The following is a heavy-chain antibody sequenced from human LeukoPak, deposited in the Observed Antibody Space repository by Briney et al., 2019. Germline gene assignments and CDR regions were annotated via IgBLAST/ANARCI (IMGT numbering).Heavy chain of an antibody. CDR3: AREVRLGYFDWLPRGYYYYYMDV. J-gene: IGHJ6*03. D-gene: IGHD3-9*01. CDR2: ISAYNGNT. CDR1: GYTFTSYG. Sequence: ASVKVSCKASGYTFTSYGISWVRQAPGQGLEWMGWISAYNGNTNYAQKLQGRVTMTTDTSTSTAYMELRSLRSDDTAVYYCAREVRLGYFDWLPRGYYYYYMDVWGKGTTVTISS. V-gene: IGHV1-18*01.